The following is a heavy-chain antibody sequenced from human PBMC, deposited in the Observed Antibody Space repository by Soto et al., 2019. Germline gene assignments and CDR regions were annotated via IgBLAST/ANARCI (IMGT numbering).Heavy chain of an antibody. V-gene: IGHV4-39*01. D-gene: IGHD6-13*01. CDR1: GGSISSSSYY. Sequence: QLQLQESGPGLVKPSETLSLTCTVSGGSISSSSYYWGWIRQPPGKGLEWIGSIYYSGSTYYNPSLKSRVTISVDTSKNQFSLKLSSVTAADTAVYYCASRIAAAGTKAFDIWGQGTMVTVSS. CDR2: IYYSGST. CDR3: ASRIAAAGTKAFDI. J-gene: IGHJ3*02.